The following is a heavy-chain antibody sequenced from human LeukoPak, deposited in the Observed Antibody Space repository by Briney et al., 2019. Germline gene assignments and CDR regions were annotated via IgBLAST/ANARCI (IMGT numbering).Heavy chain of an antibody. CDR3: AREKFDS. V-gene: IGHV3-74*01. Sequence: GGSLRLSCAVSGFTLSSNWMHWVRQVPGKGLVWVSRIDDVGSGTSYADSAKGRFTISRDNSNSLISLQMNNLTTEDTAAYYCAREKFDSWGQGTLVTVSP. J-gene: IGHJ5*01. CDR2: IDDVGSGT. CDR1: GFTLSSNW.